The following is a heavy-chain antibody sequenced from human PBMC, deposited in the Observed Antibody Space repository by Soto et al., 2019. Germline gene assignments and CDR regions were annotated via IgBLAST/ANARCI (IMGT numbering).Heavy chain of an antibody. CDR3: ARDNSYIDY. J-gene: IGHJ4*02. Sequence: GGSLRLSCAASGFTFRSYGMHWVRQAPGKGLEWVANIKQDGSEKYYVDSVKGRFTISRDNAKNSLYLQMNSLRAEDTAVYYCARDNSYIDYWGQGTLVTVSS. CDR1: GFTFRSYG. CDR2: IKQDGSEK. V-gene: IGHV3-7*05.